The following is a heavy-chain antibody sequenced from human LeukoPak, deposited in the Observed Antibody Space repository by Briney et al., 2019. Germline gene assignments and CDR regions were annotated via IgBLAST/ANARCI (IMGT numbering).Heavy chain of an antibody. D-gene: IGHD3-10*01. CDR1: GFTFSDYY. Sequence: GGSLRLSCAASGFTFSDYYMSWIRQAPGTGLEWVSYISSSSSYTNYADSVKGRFTISRDNAKNSLYLQMNSLRAEDTAVYYCARDTSITMVRGAKGFDPWGQGTLVTVSS. CDR3: ARDTSITMVRGAKGFDP. V-gene: IGHV3-11*06. J-gene: IGHJ5*02. CDR2: ISSSSSYT.